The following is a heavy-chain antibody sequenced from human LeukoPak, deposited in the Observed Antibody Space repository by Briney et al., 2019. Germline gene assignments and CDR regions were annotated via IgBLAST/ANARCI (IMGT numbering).Heavy chain of an antibody. Sequence: GASVKVSCKASENTFTNYYMHWVRQAPGQGLEWLGIINPNGDLTNYAQTFQGRVTITADESTSTAYMELSSLRSEDTAVYYCARVGRLPATPGAFDIWGQGTMVTVSS. J-gene: IGHJ3*02. CDR3: ARVGRLPATPGAFDI. CDR2: INPNGDLT. V-gene: IGHV1-46*01. CDR1: ENTFTNYY.